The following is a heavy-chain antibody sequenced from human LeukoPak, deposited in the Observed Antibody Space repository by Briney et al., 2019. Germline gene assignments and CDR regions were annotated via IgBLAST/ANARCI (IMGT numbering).Heavy chain of an antibody. V-gene: IGHV4-30-4*01. CDR3: ATRIAAAGVFDY. Sequence: PSQTLSLTCTVSGGPISSGDYYWSWIRQPPGKGLEWIGYIYYSGSTYYNPSLKSRVTISVDTSKNQFFLKLSSVTAADTAVYYCATRIAAAGVFDYWGQGTLVTVSS. D-gene: IGHD6-13*01. J-gene: IGHJ4*02. CDR1: GGPISSGDYY. CDR2: IYYSGST.